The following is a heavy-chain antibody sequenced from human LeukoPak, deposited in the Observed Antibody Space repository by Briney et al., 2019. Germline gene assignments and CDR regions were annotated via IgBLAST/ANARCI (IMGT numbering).Heavy chain of an antibody. Sequence: SETLSLTCAVYGGSFSGYYWSWIRQPPGKGLEWIGEINHSGSTNYNPSLKSRATISVDTPKNQFSLKLSSVTAADTAVYYCARGGGSYYYWGQGTLVTVSS. CDR2: INHSGST. J-gene: IGHJ4*02. V-gene: IGHV4-34*01. CDR1: GGSFSGYY. CDR3: ARGGGSYYY. D-gene: IGHD1-26*01.